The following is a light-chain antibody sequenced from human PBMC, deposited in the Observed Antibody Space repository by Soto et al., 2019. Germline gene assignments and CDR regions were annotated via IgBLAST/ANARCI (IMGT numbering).Light chain of an antibody. V-gene: IGKV3D-15*01. CDR3: QQYKDWPPLT. Sequence: EIEMTQSPVTLSASPGESATLSCRASQSVNINLAWYQQRPGQAPRVLIYGASNRASGIPDRFSGSGSGTDFTLTISSMEPDDFALYYCQQYKDWPPLTFGGGTRVEIK. CDR1: QSVNIN. CDR2: GAS. J-gene: IGKJ4*01.